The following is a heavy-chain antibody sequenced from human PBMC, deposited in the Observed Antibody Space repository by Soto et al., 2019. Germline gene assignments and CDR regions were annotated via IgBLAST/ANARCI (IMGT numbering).Heavy chain of an antibody. D-gene: IGHD3-3*01. CDR2: VYSSGGT. CDR3: ARGQRFSDWFDP. Sequence: KTSKTLYLTCTDSGGSMTSYYWTWIRQPAGKGLEWIGRVYSSGGTHYNPSLKSRVTISLDTSKNQFSLRLLSVTDADTAVYFCARGQRFSDWFDPWGQGTLVTVSS. CDR1: GGSMTSYY. J-gene: IGHJ5*02. V-gene: IGHV4-4*07.